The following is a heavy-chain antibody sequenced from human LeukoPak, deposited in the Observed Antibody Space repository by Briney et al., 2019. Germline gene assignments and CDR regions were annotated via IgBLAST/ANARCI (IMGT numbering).Heavy chain of an antibody. V-gene: IGHV3-7*01. J-gene: IGHJ4*02. CDR2: IKQDGSAK. Sequence: PGGSLRLSCAASGFSFISYWLSWVRQAPGKGLELVANIKQDGSAKNYVDSVKGRFTISRDNAKNSLYLQLNSLRAEDTAVYYCAGCAGNSCYFDYWGQGTLVIVSS. D-gene: IGHD1-1*01. CDR3: AGCAGNSCYFDY. CDR1: GFSFISYW.